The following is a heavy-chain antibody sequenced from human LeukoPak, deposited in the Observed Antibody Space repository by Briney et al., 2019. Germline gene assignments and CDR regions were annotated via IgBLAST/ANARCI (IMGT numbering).Heavy chain of an antibody. CDR1: GGTFSSYA. V-gene: IGHV1-69*04. CDR2: IIPILGVA. D-gene: IGHD6-19*01. Sequence: SVKVSCKASGGTFSSYAISWVRQAPGQGLEWMGRIIPILGVANYAQKLQGRVTITADKSTSTAYMELSSLRSEDTAVYYCARVPVADDNWFDPWGQGTLVTVSS. J-gene: IGHJ5*02. CDR3: ARVPVADDNWFDP.